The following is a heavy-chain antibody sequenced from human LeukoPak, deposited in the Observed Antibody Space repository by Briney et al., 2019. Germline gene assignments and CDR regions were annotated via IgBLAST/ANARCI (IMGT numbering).Heavy chain of an antibody. D-gene: IGHD6-13*01. Sequence: PGGSLRLSCAASGFTFSSYSMNWVRQAPGKGLEWVSSSSSSSSYIYYADSVKGRLTISRDNAKNSLYLQMNSLRAEDTAVYYCARVLAAAGSNWFDPWGQGTLVTVSS. CDR2: SSSSSSYI. V-gene: IGHV3-21*01. CDR1: GFTFSSYS. CDR3: ARVLAAAGSNWFDP. J-gene: IGHJ5*02.